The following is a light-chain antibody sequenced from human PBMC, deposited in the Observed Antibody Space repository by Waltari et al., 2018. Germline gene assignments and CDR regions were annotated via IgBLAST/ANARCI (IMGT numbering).Light chain of an antibody. CDR3: QQYVNSPGT. V-gene: IGKV3-20*01. CDR1: QSISISY. Sequence: EIVLTQSPGTLSLSPGERATLSCRAIQSISISYVALYQQKPGQDPSLLIYGASSMDTGIPDRFGGSGSGTDFTLTSSSLESEDFAVYHGQQYVNSPGTVGQGTKVEI. J-gene: IGKJ1*01. CDR2: GAS.